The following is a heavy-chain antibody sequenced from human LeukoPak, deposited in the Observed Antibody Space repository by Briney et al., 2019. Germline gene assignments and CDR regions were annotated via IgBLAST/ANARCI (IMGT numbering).Heavy chain of an antibody. CDR2: ISGSFGST. Sequence: PGGSLRLSCAASGFTFSSYAMSWVRQPPGRGLEWVSAISGSFGSTYYADSVKGRFTISRDNPKNTLYPQMNSLRAEDTAVYYRAKNSGYGAKFPFDYWGQGTLVTVSS. D-gene: IGHD5-12*01. CDR1: GFTFSSYA. V-gene: IGHV3-23*01. J-gene: IGHJ4*02. CDR3: AKNSGYGAKFPFDY.